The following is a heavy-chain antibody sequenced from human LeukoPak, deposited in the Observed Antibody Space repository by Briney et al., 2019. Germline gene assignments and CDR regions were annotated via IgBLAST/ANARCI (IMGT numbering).Heavy chain of an antibody. V-gene: IGHV4-59*12. Sequence: SETLSLPCSVSGGSISSYYWSWIRQPPGKGLEWIGYIYYSGRTNHNPSLMSRVTISVDTSKNQFSLKLSSVTAADTAVYYCARGITMVRGVIRKTYNWFDPWGQGTLVTVSS. J-gene: IGHJ5*02. D-gene: IGHD3-10*01. CDR3: ARGITMVRGVIRKTYNWFDP. CDR2: IYYSGRT. CDR1: GGSISSYY.